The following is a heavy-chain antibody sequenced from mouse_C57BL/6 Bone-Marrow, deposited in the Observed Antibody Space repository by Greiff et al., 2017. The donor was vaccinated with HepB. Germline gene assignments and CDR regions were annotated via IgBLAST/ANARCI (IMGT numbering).Heavy chain of an antibody. V-gene: IGHV1-81*01. D-gene: IGHD2-5*01. CDR2: IYPRSGNT. CDR3: ARVYYSNFAGFAY. Sequence: QVQLQQSGAELARPGASVKLSCKASGYTFTSYGISWVKRRTGQGLEWIGEIYPRSGNTYYNEKFKGKATLTADKSSSTAYMELRSLTSEDSAVYFCARVYYSNFAGFAYWGQGTLVTVSA. J-gene: IGHJ3*01. CDR1: GYTFTSYG.